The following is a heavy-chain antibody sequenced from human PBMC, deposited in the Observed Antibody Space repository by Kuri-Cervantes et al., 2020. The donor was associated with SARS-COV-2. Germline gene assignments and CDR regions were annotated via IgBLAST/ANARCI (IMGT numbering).Heavy chain of an antibody. CDR3: AKDDTGDYGPTYFDY. CDR1: GFTFSSYA. CDR2: ISGSGGST. Sequence: GGSLRLSCAASGFTFSSYAMSWVRKAPGKGLEWVSAISGSGGSTYYADSVKGRFTISRDNSKNTLYLQMNSLRAEDTAVYYCAKDDTGDYGPTYFDYWGQGTLVTVSS. D-gene: IGHD4-17*01. J-gene: IGHJ4*02. V-gene: IGHV3-23*01.